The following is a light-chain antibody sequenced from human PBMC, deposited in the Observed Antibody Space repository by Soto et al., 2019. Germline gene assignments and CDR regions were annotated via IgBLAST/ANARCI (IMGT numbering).Light chain of an antibody. CDR1: QSLLHSNGYNY. V-gene: IGKV2-28*01. CDR2: LGS. CDR3: MQTLQTPYT. Sequence: DIVMTQSPLSLPVTPGEPASISCRSIQSLLHSNGYNYLGWYLQKPGQSPQLLISLGSNRASGVPNRFSGSGSGTDFTLKISRVEAEDVGVYYCMQTLQTPYTFGQGTKLEIK. J-gene: IGKJ2*01.